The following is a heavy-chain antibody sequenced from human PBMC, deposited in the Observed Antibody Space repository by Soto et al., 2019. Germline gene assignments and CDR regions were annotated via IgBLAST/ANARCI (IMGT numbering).Heavy chain of an antibody. CDR2: ISGYSGNA. V-gene: IGHV1-18*04. CDR3: AKRTSGTTGGESDY. D-gene: IGHD4-17*01. Sequence: QVQVMQSGAEVKKPGDSVKVSCKTSGYIFSDYGINWVRQAPGQGLEWMGWISGYSGNANLAQKFQGRVTMTTDKSTRTGYMELRRLRSDDTAVYYCAKRTSGTTGGESDYWGQGTLVTVSS. CDR1: GYIFSDYG. J-gene: IGHJ4*02.